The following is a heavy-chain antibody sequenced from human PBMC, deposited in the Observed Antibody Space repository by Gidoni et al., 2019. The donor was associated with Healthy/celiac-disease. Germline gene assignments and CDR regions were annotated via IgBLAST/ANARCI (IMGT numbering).Heavy chain of an antibody. V-gene: IGHV3-48*02. J-gene: IGHJ6*02. CDR2: ISSSSITI. D-gene: IGHD2-15*01. Sequence: EVQLVASGGGSVQPGGSLSLSCAASGFTFSSYSMTRFREAPGKGLGRVSSISSSSITIYYAQSKTRSSSTVRDTAKNLLYLQMTVPGDEDTAVYSPARGGLRGGSLRGGVWGQGTTVTVFS. CDR3: ARGGLRGGSLRGGV. CDR1: GFTFSSYS.